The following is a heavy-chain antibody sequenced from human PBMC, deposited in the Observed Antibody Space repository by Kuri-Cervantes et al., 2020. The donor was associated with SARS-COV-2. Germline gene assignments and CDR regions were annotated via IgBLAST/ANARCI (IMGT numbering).Heavy chain of an antibody. J-gene: IGHJ6*02. V-gene: IGHV1-8*01. CDR1: GYTFTSYD. CDR2: MNPNSGNT. Sequence: ASVKVSCKASGYTFTSYDINWVRQATGQGLEWMGWMNPNSGNTGYAQEFQGRVTMTRNTSISTAYMELSSLRSEDTAVHYCARRFYGSSWYNYYYYGMDVWGQGTTVTVSS. D-gene: IGHD6-13*01. CDR3: ARRFYGSSWYNYYYYGMDV.